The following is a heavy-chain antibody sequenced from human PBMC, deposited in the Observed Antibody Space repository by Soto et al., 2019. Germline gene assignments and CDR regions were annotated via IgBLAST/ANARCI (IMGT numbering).Heavy chain of an antibody. D-gene: IGHD2-15*01. CDR3: ANLNQRYCSGGSCLPPSRDY. J-gene: IGHJ4*02. CDR1: GYTFTTYG. V-gene: IGHV1-18*01. CDR2: SSPYNSNT. Sequence: ASVKVSCKASGYTFTTYGITWVRQAPGQGLEWMGWSSPYNSNTYYAQKVQGRITMTTDTSTSTAYMELRSLRSDDTAVYYCANLNQRYCSGGSCLPPSRDYWGQGTLVTVSS.